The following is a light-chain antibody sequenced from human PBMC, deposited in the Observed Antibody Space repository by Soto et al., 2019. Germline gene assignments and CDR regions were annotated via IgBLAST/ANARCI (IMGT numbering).Light chain of an antibody. Sequence: QSVLTQPPSASGSPGQSVTISCTGTSSDAGAYNYVSWYQQHPGKGPKFLIYEVSKRFSGVPDRFSGSKSGNTASLTVSGLQAEDEADYYCSSYAGGSYVFGTGTKVTVL. V-gene: IGLV2-8*01. CDR2: EVS. J-gene: IGLJ1*01. CDR1: SSDAGAYNY. CDR3: SSYAGGSYV.